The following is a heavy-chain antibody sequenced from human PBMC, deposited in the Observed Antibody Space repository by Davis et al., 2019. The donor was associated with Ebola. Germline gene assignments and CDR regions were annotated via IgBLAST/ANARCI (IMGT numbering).Heavy chain of an antibody. J-gene: IGHJ6*02. CDR2: IYPDGSS. D-gene: IGHD3-10*01. CDR3: ARERASLVQGRFQAGHGMDV. V-gene: IGHV3-53*01. Sequence: PGGSLRLSCAASGFTFSSYGMSWVRQAPGKGLEWVSLIYPDGSSYYADSVKGRFTISRDNSRSTFYLQMNSLRADDTAVYYCARERASLVQGRFQAGHGMDVWGHGTTVSVSS. CDR1: GFTFSSYG.